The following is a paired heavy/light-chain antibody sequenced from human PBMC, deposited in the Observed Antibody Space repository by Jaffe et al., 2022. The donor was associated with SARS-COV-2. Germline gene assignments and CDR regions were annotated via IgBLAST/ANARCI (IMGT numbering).Light chain of an antibody. CDR2: DAT. CDR1: QSISTY. J-gene: IGKJ1*01. Sequence: DIQMTQSPSSLPASLGDRVTVTCRTSQSISTYLNWYQQKPGKAPKLLIYDATSLQSGVPSRFSGSGSGTDFTLTISSLQPEDFATYYCQQSFSTPWTFGQGTRVEIK. CDR3: QQSFSTPWT. V-gene: IGKV1-39*01.
Heavy chain of an antibody. CDR1: GGSVSSGPYY. V-gene: IGHV4-61*02. CDR2: VYTSGGS. J-gene: IGHJ4*02. Sequence: QVQLQESGPGLVRPSQTLSLTCTVSGGSVSSGPYYWSWIRQPAGKGLEWIGRVYTSGGSNNNPSLKSRVTMSVDTSRNQFSLNMSSVTAADTAVYFCARESSEVYTIDHWGQGILVSVSS. D-gene: IGHD2-8*01. CDR3: ARESSEVYTIDH.